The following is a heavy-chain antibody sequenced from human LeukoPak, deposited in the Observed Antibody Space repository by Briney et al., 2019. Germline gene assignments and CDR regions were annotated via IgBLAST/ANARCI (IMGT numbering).Heavy chain of an antibody. CDR3: ASVSARPDYYFDS. J-gene: IGHJ4*02. Sequence: PSDTLSLTCAVSVYSISSSNWWGWIRQPPGKGLEWIGYIYYSGSTYYSPSLKGRVTMSINTSKNQFSLKLSSVTAVDTAVYYCASVSARPDYYFDSWGQGTLVTVSS. V-gene: IGHV4-28*01. D-gene: IGHD6-6*01. CDR2: IYYSGST. CDR1: VYSISSSNW.